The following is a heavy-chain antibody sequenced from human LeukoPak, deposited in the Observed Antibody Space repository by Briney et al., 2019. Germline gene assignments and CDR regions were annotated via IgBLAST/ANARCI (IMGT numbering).Heavy chain of an antibody. D-gene: IGHD1-7*01. Sequence: SETLSLTCTVAGGSIRNNYWSWIRQPPGKGLEWIGYVYHSGTTTYNPSLKSRVTISVDTSKNQFSLNLTSVTAADTAMYYCARGNYLTYDFWGQGTLVSVS. CDR3: ARGNYLTYDF. V-gene: IGHV4-59*08. CDR1: GGSIRNNY. J-gene: IGHJ4*02. CDR2: VYHSGTT.